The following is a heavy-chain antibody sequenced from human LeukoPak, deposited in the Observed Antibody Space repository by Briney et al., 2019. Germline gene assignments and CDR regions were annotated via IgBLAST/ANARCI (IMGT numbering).Heavy chain of an antibody. J-gene: IGHJ6*03. CDR1: GFTFSSYW. CDR3: AREDGYSYGMNYYYYYMDV. D-gene: IGHD5-18*01. Sequence: GGSLRLSCAASGFTFSSYWMSWVRQAPGKGLEWVANIKQDGSEKYYVDSVKGRFTISRDNAKNSLYLQMNSLRAEDTAVYYCAREDGYSYGMNYYYYYMDVWGKGTTVTVSS. V-gene: IGHV3-7*01. CDR2: IKQDGSEK.